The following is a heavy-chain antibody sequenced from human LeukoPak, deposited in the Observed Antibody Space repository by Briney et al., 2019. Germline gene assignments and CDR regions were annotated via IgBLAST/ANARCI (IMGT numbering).Heavy chain of an antibody. D-gene: IGHD4-11*01. J-gene: IGHJ6*02. CDR1: GGSISSYY. CDR3: ARDSNYREGYYGMDV. V-gene: IGHV4-59*01. CDR2: IYYSGST. Sequence: SETLSLTCTVSGGSISSYYWSWIRQPPGKGLEWIGYIYYSGSTNYNPSLKSRVTISVDTSKNQFSLKLSSVTAADTAVYYCARDSNYREGYYGMDVWGQGTTVTVSS.